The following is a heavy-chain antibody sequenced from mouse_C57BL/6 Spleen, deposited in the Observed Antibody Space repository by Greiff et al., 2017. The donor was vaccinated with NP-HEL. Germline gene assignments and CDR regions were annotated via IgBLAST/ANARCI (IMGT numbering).Heavy chain of an antibody. D-gene: IGHD4-1*01. J-gene: IGHJ4*01. V-gene: IGHV1-15*01. CDR3: TPNWVYAMDY. Sequence: QVQLKQSGAELVRPGASVTLSCKASGYTFTDYEMHWVKQTPVHGLEWIGAIDPETGGTAYNQKFKGKAILTVDKSSSTAYMELRSLTSEDSAVYYCTPNWVYAMDYWGQGTSVTVSS. CDR1: GYTFTDYE. CDR2: IDPETGGT.